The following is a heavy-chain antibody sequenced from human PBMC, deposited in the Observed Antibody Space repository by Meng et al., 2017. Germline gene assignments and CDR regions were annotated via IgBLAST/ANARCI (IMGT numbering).Heavy chain of an antibody. J-gene: IGHJ4*02. CDR3: SRVQVGAPNDY. CDR2: ISVDGSET. CDR1: GFTFSDYW. V-gene: IGHV3-74*01. Sequence: GGGSVPPSGTLSLRWSAPGFTFSDYWMNYFRQGPGEGLVWVATISVDGSETYYADAVKGRFTISRDNAKNTLYLQMNSLRPEDTAVYYCSRVQVGAPNDYWGQGTLVTVSS. D-gene: IGHD1-26*01.